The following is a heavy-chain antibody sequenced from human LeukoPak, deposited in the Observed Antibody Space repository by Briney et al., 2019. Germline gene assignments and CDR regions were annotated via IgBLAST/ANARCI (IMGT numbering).Heavy chain of an antibody. V-gene: IGHV1-46*01. CDR2: INPSGGST. D-gene: IGHD3-10*01. CDR3: ARLIVRGVDPFDY. J-gene: IGHJ4*02. Sequence: ASVKVSCKASGYTFTSYYMHWVRQAPGQGLEWMGIINPSGGSTTYAQNSQGRVTMTRDMSTSTVYMELSSLRSEDTAVYYCARLIVRGVDPFDYWGQGTLVTVSS. CDR1: GYTFTSYY.